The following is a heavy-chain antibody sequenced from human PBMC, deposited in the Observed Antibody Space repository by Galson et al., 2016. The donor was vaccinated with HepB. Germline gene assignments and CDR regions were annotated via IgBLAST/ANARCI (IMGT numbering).Heavy chain of an antibody. D-gene: IGHD6-19*01. CDR2: MSYDRSNE. CDR3: AKGWVEWLVQDHFDH. J-gene: IGHJ4*02. V-gene: IGHV3-30*18. Sequence: SLRLSCAASGFTFRNYGMHWVRQAPGKGLEWVAVMSYDRSNEYYADSVKGRFAISRDNSKNTVYLQINSLRAEDTAVYYCAKGWVEWLVQDHFDHWGQGTLVTVSP. CDR1: GFTFRNYG.